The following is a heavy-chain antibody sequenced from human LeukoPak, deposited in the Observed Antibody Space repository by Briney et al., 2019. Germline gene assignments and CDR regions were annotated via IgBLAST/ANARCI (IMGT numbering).Heavy chain of an antibody. Sequence: PSEALSLTCTVSGGSISTYYWSWIRQPPGKGLEGIGYIYYSGNSNYNPSLKSRVTISVDTSKNQFSLKLSSVTAADTAVYYCAGQGASGNGYLSWFDPWGEGTLVSVSS. CDR1: GGSISTYY. CDR2: IYYSGNS. J-gene: IGHJ5*02. CDR3: AGQGASGNGYLSWFDP. V-gene: IGHV4-59*01. D-gene: IGHD3-22*01.